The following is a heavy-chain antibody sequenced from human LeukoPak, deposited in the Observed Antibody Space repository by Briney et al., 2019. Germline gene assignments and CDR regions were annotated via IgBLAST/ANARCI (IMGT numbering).Heavy chain of an antibody. CDR3: ARPGDGYTYDY. D-gene: IGHD5-24*01. Sequence: GRSLRLSCAASGFTFSSYGMHWVRQAPGKGLEWVAVIWYDGSNKYYADSVKGRFTISRDNSKNTLYLQMNSLRAEDTAAYYCARPGDGYTYDYWGQGTLVTVSS. CDR2: IWYDGSNK. V-gene: IGHV3-33*01. J-gene: IGHJ4*02. CDR1: GFTFSSYG.